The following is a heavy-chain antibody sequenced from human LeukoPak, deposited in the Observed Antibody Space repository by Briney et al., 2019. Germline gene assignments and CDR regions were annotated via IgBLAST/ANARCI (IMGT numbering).Heavy chain of an antibody. Sequence: PGGSLRLSCAASGFTFSSYGMSWVRQAPGKGLDWVSAIVGSGGSTYYADSVQGRFTISRDNSKNTLYLQMNSLRAEDTALYYCAKYFAGSGYAFDMWGQGTMVTVSS. J-gene: IGHJ3*02. CDR1: GFTFSSYG. CDR3: AKYFAGSGYAFDM. CDR2: IVGSGGST. D-gene: IGHD5-18*01. V-gene: IGHV3-23*01.